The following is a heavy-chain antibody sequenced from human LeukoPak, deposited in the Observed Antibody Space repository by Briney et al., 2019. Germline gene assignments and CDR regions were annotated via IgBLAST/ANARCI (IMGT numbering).Heavy chain of an antibody. V-gene: IGHV4-39*01. CDR3: ARLPDYGDYGGLLYDY. D-gene: IGHD4-17*01. CDR2: IYCSGST. Sequence: SETLSLTCTVSGGSISSSSYYWGWIRQPPGKGLEWIGSIYCSGSTYYNPSLKSRVTISVDTSKNQFSLKLSSVTAADTAVYYCARLPDYGDYGGLLYDYWGQGTLVTVSS. J-gene: IGHJ4*02. CDR1: GGSISSSSYY.